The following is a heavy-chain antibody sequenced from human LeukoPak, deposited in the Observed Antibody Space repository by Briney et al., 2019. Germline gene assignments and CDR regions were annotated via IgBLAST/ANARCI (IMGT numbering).Heavy chain of an antibody. D-gene: IGHD3-22*01. CDR1: GYTFTGYY. CDR2: ISAYNGNT. CDR3: ARDGGLGYDSSGYRFDP. Sequence: ASVKVSCKASGYTFTGYYMHWVRQAPGQGLEWMGWISAYNGNTNYAQKLQGRVTMTTDTSTSTAYMELRSLRSDDTAVYYCARDGGLGYDSSGYRFDPWGQGTLVTVSS. J-gene: IGHJ5*02. V-gene: IGHV1-18*04.